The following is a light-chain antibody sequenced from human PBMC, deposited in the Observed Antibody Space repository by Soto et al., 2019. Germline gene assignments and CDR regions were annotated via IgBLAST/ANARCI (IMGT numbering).Light chain of an antibody. CDR2: GAS. Sequence: EIVLTQSPGTLSLSPGERATLSCRASQSVSSSYLAWYQQKPGQAPRLLIYGASSRATGIPDRFSGSGSGTALTLSISRLESEDFAVYYCQQYGSSSWTFGQGTKVEIK. V-gene: IGKV3-20*01. CDR1: QSVSSSY. J-gene: IGKJ1*01. CDR3: QQYGSSSWT.